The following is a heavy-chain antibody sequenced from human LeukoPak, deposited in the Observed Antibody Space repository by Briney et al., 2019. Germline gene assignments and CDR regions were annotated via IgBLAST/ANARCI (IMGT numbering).Heavy chain of an antibody. Sequence: GASVKVSCKASGYTFTSYGISWVRQAPGQGLEWMGRIIPILGIANYAQKFQGRVTITADKSTSTAYMELSSLRSEDTAVYYCARLVGGMATIGDYYFDYWGQGTLVTVSS. CDR2: IIPILGIA. D-gene: IGHD5-24*01. CDR1: GYTFTSYG. CDR3: ARLVGGMATIGDYYFDY. J-gene: IGHJ4*02. V-gene: IGHV1-69*04.